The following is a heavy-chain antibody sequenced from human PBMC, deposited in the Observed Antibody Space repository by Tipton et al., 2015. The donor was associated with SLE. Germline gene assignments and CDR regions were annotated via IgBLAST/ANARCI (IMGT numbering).Heavy chain of an antibody. D-gene: IGHD1-26*01. Sequence: TLSLTCTVSGGSISSSSYYWGWIRQPPGKGLEWIGYIYYSGSTNYNPSLKSRVTISVDTSKNQFSLKLSSVTAADTAVYYCARDRGRREWELLSDAFDIWGQGTMVTVSS. V-gene: IGHV4-61*05. J-gene: IGHJ3*02. CDR1: GGSISSSSYY. CDR3: ARDRGRREWELLSDAFDI. CDR2: IYYSGST.